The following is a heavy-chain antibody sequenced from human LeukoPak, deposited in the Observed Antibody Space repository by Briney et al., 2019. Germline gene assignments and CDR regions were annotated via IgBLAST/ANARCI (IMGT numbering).Heavy chain of an antibody. CDR3: ARAGEYCSGGSCYSGVYFDY. V-gene: IGHV1-2*02. Sequence: ASVKVSCKASGYTFTGHYMHWVRQAPGQGLEWMGWINPNSGGTNYAQKFQGRVTMTRDTSISTAYMELSSLGSEDTALYYCARAGEYCSGGSCYSGVYFDYWGQGTLVTVSS. CDR2: INPNSGGT. D-gene: IGHD2-15*01. CDR1: GYTFTGHY. J-gene: IGHJ4*02.